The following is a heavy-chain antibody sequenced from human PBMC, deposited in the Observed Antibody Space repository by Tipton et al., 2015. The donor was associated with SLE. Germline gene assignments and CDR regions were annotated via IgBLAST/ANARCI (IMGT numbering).Heavy chain of an antibody. CDR1: SGSISTISDY. J-gene: IGHJ6*02. CDR3: ARGRPIGAAARLSYYYGMDV. CDR2: IYNSGST. D-gene: IGHD6-13*01. V-gene: IGHV4-39*01. Sequence: TLSLTCIVSSGSISTISDYWGWVRQPPGKGPEWLGSIYNSGSTFYNPSLKSRVTVSVDTSRNQFSLKLSSVTAADTAVYYCARGRPIGAAARLSYYYGMDVWGQGTTVTVSS.